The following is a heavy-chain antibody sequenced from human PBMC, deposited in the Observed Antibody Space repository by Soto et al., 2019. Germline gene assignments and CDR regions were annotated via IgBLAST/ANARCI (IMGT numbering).Heavy chain of an antibody. CDR1: GGSFSGYY. CDR2: SNHSGST. CDR3: ARGRHGRFDY. J-gene: IGHJ4*02. Sequence: QVQLQQWGAGLLKPSETLSLTCAVYGGSFSGYYWSWIRQPPGKGLEWIGESNHSGSTNYNPSLKSVATISVDTSKNQYSTKLSSVTAADKAVYYCARGRHGRFDYWGQGTLVTVSS. V-gene: IGHV4-34*01.